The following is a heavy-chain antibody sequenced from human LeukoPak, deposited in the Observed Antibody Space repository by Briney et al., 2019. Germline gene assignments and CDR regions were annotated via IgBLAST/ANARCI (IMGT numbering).Heavy chain of an antibody. J-gene: IGHJ4*02. CDR3: AKSRTYYYDSSGYFVDY. CDR1: GFTFSSYS. V-gene: IGHV3-21*01. Sequence: GGSLRLSCAASGFTFSSYSMNWVRQAPGKGLEWVSSISSSSSYIYYADSVKGRFTISRDNAKNSLYLQMNSLRAEDTAVYYCAKSRTYYYDSSGYFVDYWGQGTLVTVSS. D-gene: IGHD3-22*01. CDR2: ISSSSSYI.